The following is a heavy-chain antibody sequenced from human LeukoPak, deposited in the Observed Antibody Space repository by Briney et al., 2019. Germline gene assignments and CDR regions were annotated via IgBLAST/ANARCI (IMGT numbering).Heavy chain of an antibody. J-gene: IGHJ4*02. CDR3: EAVAGVFDY. D-gene: IGHD6-19*01. Sequence: SGGSLRLSCAASGFTFSSYWMSWVRQAPGKGLEWVANIKQDGSEKYYVDSVKGRFTISRDNAKNSLYLQMNSLRAEDTALYYCEAVAGVFDYWGQGTLVTVSS. CDR1: GFTFSSYW. CDR2: IKQDGSEK. V-gene: IGHV3-7*01.